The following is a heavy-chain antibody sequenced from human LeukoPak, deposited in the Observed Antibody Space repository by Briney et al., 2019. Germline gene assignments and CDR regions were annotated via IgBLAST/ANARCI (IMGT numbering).Heavy chain of an antibody. V-gene: IGHV3-21*05. J-gene: IGHJ5*02. D-gene: IGHD2-2*01. Sequence: GGSLRLSCAASGFTLSNYYMNWVRQAPGKGLEWVSYISTSRRYIYYKDSVRGRFTISRDDAKNSLYLEMNSLRAEDTAVYYCARADCSSSTCYLRRSWFDPWGQGTLVTVSS. CDR1: GFTLSNYY. CDR2: ISTSRRYI. CDR3: ARADCSSSTCYLRRSWFDP.